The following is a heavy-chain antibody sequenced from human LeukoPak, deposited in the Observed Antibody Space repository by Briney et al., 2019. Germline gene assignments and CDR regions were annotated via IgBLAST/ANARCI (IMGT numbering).Heavy chain of an antibody. Sequence: KSSETLSLTCAVSGGSISSGGYSWSWIRQPPGKGLEWIGYIYHSGSTYYNPPLKSRVTISVDRSKNQFSLKLSSVTAADTAVYYCARVGFGGAWFDPWGQGTLVTVSS. D-gene: IGHD3-10*01. V-gene: IGHV4-30-2*01. CDR3: ARVGFGGAWFDP. CDR2: IYHSGST. J-gene: IGHJ5*02. CDR1: GGSISSGGYS.